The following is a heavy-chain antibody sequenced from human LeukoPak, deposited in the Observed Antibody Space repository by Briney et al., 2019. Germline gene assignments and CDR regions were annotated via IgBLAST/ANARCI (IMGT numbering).Heavy chain of an antibody. CDR2: IYYSGST. J-gene: IGHJ3*02. Sequence: SETLSLTCTVSGGSISSSSYYWGWIRQPPGKGLEWIGSIYYSGSTHYNPSLKTRLTMSVDTSKNQFSLKLSSVTAADTAVYYCARLITGTTTAFDIWGQGTMVTLSS. CDR3: ARLITGTTTAFDI. V-gene: IGHV4-39*07. CDR1: GGSISSSSYY. D-gene: IGHD1-7*01.